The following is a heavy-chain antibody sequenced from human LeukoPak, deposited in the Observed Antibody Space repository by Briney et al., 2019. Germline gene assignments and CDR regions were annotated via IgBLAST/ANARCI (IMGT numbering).Heavy chain of an antibody. CDR3: ARHRIAAAGTFDY. CDR1: GGSISSYY. J-gene: IGHJ4*02. CDR2: IYYSGST. V-gene: IGHV4-59*08. Sequence: SETLSLTCTVSGGSISSYYWSWIRQPPGKGLEWIGYIYYSGSTNYNPSLKSRVTISVDTSKNQFSLKLSSVTAADTAVYYCARHRIAAAGTFDYWDQGTLVTVSS. D-gene: IGHD6-13*01.